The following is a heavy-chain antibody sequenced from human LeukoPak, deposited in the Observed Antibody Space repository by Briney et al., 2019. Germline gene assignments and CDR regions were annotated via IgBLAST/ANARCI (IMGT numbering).Heavy chain of an antibody. J-gene: IGHJ4*02. CDR2: IYYTGST. CDR3: ARDPLYSSSSGYFDS. Sequence: SETLSLTCTVSGGSIRGYYWSWIRQPPTKGLEWIGYIYYTGSTNYNPSLKSRVTISIDTSKNQFSLKLRSMTAADTAVYYCARDPLYSSSSGYFDSWGQGTLVTVSS. CDR1: GGSIRGYY. V-gene: IGHV4-59*01. D-gene: IGHD6-6*01.